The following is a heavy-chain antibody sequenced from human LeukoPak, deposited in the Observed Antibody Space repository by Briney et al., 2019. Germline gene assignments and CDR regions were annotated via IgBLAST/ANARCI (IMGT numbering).Heavy chain of an antibody. Sequence: GGSLRLSCAASGFTLRSYTMNWVRQAPGKGLEWVSSIKGRFIISRDNAKNSVYLQMNSLRAEDTAVYYCARASAARPGDYWGQGTLVTVSS. J-gene: IGHJ4*02. CDR3: ARASAARPGDY. V-gene: IGHV3-21*01. CDR1: GFTLRSYT. CDR2: I. D-gene: IGHD6-6*01.